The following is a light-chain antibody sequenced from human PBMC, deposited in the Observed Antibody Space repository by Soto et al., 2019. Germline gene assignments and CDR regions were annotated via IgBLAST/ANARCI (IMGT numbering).Light chain of an antibody. CDR1: QSVSSN. CDR2: GAS. CDR3: QQYHSFPVT. V-gene: IGKV3D-15*01. Sequence: EIVMTQSPATLSVSPGERATLSCRASQSVSSNLAWYQQKPGQAPRLLIYGASTRATDIPARFSGSGSGTEFTLTIRSLQPDDSATYYCQQYHSFPVTFGQGTKVDIK. J-gene: IGKJ1*01.